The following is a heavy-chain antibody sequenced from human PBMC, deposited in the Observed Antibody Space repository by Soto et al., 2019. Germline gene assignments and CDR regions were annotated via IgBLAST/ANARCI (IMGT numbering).Heavy chain of an antibody. CDR3: ARWPDGYDYYGMDV. V-gene: IGHV1-8*01. J-gene: IGHJ6*02. Sequence: QVQLVQSGAEVKKPGASAKVSCKASGYSFTSYDINWVRQATGQGLEWMGWMNPNSGNTGYAQKFQGRVTMTRNTSISTAYMELSSLRSEDTAVYYCARWPDGYDYYGMDVWGQGTTVTVSS. CDR1: GYSFTSYD. CDR2: MNPNSGNT.